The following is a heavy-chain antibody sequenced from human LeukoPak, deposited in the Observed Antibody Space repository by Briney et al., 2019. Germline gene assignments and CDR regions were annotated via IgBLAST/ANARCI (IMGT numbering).Heavy chain of an antibody. CDR2: ISYDGSNK. J-gene: IGHJ3*02. D-gene: IGHD5-24*01. Sequence: GGSLRLSCAASGFTFSSYAMHWVHQAPGKGLEWVAVISYDGSNKYYADSVKGRFTISRDNSKNTLYLQMNSLRAEDTAVYYCARGRRDGYNPKIGNAFDIWGQGTMVTVSS. CDR3: ARGRRDGYNPKIGNAFDI. CDR1: GFTFSSYA. V-gene: IGHV3-30-3*01.